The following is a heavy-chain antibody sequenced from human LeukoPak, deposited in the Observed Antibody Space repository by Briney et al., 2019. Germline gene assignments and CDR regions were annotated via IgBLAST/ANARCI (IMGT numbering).Heavy chain of an antibody. V-gene: IGHV4-59*01. CDR3: ARDYSANSRFDK. CDR2: VSYSGST. J-gene: IGHJ4*02. Sequence: PSETLSLSCTVSGGSISTYYWNWIRQPPGKGLEWLGYVSYSGSTNYNPSLKSRVTISVDTSKNRFSLKLSSVTAADTAVYYCARDYSANSRFDKWGQGTLVTVSS. CDR1: GGSISTYY. D-gene: IGHD4-23*01.